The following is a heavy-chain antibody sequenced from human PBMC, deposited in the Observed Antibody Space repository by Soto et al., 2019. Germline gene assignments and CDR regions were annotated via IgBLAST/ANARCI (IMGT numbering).Heavy chain of an antibody. D-gene: IGHD6-19*01. CDR1: GDSISTYY. J-gene: IGHJ4*02. CDR3: ARHRSKFGSANPFDC. CDR2: IYYSGST. V-gene: IGHV4-59*08. Sequence: SETLSLTCTVSGDSISTYYWSWIRQPPGKGLEWIGHIYYSGSTNYNSSLKSRVTISVDTSKNQFSLNLTSVTAADTAMYYCARHRSKFGSANPFDCWGRGTLVTVSS.